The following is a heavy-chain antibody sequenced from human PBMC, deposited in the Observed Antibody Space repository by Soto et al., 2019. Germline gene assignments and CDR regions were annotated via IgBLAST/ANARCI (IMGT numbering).Heavy chain of an antibody. CDR3: AIVRGVRGYHYVEPFDY. Sequence: QVELVQSGAEVKKPGASVTVSCNFSGYIFTNFAINWVRQAPGQGVEWMGWVSGYNGNTNYARKLQGRVTMTTDTSTSTAYIQLTSLRSDDTAIYFCAIVRGVRGYHYVEPFDYWGQGTLVTVSS. V-gene: IGHV1-18*04. CDR1: GYIFTNFA. J-gene: IGHJ4*02. CDR2: VSGYNGNT. D-gene: IGHD4-17*01.